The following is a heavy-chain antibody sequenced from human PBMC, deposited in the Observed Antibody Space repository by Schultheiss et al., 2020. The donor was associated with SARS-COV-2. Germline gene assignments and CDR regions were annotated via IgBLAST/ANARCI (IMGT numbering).Heavy chain of an antibody. CDR3: VCVSATGAFDI. V-gene: IGHV4-34*08. D-gene: IGHD6-25*01. J-gene: IGHJ3*02. Sequence: GSLRLSCAASGFTFSSYWMHWIRQPPGKGLEWIGEINHSGSTNYNPSLKSRVTISVDTSKNQFSLKLSSVTAADTAVYYCVCVSATGAFDIWGQRTMVTVSS. CDR2: INHSGST. CDR1: GFTFSSYW.